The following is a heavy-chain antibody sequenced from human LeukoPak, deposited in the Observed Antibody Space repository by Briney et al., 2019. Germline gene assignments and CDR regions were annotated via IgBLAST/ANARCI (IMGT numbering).Heavy chain of an antibody. Sequence: QPGGSLRLSCAASGFNFSSYWMHWVRQAPGKGLVWVARISPDGSSALSADSVRGRFTISRDNADNTLYLQLNGLRAEDTAVYYCARVSFCPRCHFDYWGQGTLVTVSS. D-gene: IGHD2/OR15-2a*01. V-gene: IGHV3-74*03. CDR2: ISPDGSSA. CDR3: ARVSFCPRCHFDY. CDR1: GFNFSSYW. J-gene: IGHJ4*02.